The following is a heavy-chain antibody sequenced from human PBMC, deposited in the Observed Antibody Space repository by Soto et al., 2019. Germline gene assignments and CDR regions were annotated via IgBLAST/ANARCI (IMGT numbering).Heavy chain of an antibody. CDR2: IWYDGSNK. J-gene: IGHJ6*02. V-gene: IGHV3-33*01. D-gene: IGHD3-16*01. CDR1: GFTFSSYG. CDR3: ARDPITSFYYGMDV. Sequence: QVQLVESGGGVVQPGRSLRLSCAASGFTFSSYGMHWVRQAPGKGLEWVAVIWYDGSNKYYADSVKGRFTISRDNSKNTLYLQMNSLRAEDMAVYYCARDPITSFYYGMDVWGQGTTVTVSS.